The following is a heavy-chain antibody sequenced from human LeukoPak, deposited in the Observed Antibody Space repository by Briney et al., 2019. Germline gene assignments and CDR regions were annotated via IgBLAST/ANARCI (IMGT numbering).Heavy chain of an antibody. CDR2: IYYSGST. D-gene: IGHD3-10*01. J-gene: IGHJ4*02. CDR1: GYSISSGYY. V-gene: IGHV4-38-2*02. Sequence: PSETLSLTCTVSGYSISSGYYWGWIRQPPGKGLEWIGYIYYSGSTNYNPSLKSRVTISVDTSKNQFSLKLSSVTAADTAVYYCARGITMVPDYWGQGTLVTVSS. CDR3: ARGITMVPDY.